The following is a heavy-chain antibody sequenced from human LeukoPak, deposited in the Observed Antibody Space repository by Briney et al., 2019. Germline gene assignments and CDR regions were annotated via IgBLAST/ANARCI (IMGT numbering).Heavy chain of an antibody. V-gene: IGHV3-33*06. J-gene: IGHJ4*02. CDR3: AKDSSGYPHLYYFDY. Sequence: PGGSLRLSCAAYAFTFSSYGMHWVRQAPGKGLEWVAVIWYDGSNKYYADSVKGRFTISRDNSKNTLYLQMNSLRAEDTAVYYCAKDSSGYPHLYYFDYWGQGTLVTVSS. CDR2: IWYDGSNK. CDR1: AFTFSSYG. D-gene: IGHD3-22*01.